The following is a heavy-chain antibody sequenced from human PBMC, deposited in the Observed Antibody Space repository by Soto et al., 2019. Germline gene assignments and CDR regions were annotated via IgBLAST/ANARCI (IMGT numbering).Heavy chain of an antibody. CDR2: IIPIFGTA. J-gene: IGHJ5*02. CDR3: ARDTAVAGITWALNWFDP. Sequence: QVQLVQSGAEVKKPGSSVKVSCKASGGTFSSYAISWVRQAPGQGLEWMGGIIPIFGTANYAQKFQGRVTITADESTSTAYMELSSLRSEDTAVYYCARDTAVAGITWALNWFDPWGQGTLVTVSS. CDR1: GGTFSSYA. D-gene: IGHD6-19*01. V-gene: IGHV1-69*01.